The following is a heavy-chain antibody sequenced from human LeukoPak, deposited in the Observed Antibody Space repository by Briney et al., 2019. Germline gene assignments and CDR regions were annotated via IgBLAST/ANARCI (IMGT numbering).Heavy chain of an antibody. Sequence: SETLSLTCAVYGGSFSGYYWSWIRQPPGKGLEWIGEINHSGSTNYNPSLKSRVTISVDTSKNQFSLKLSSVTAADTAVYYCAMKSEYSSSSGANFDYWGQGTLVTVSS. CDR1: GGSFSGYY. CDR2: INHSGST. J-gene: IGHJ4*02. D-gene: IGHD6-6*01. V-gene: IGHV4-34*01. CDR3: AMKSEYSSSSGANFDY.